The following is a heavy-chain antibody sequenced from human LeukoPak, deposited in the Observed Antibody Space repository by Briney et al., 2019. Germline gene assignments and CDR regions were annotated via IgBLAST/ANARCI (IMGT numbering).Heavy chain of an antibody. CDR3: ARRHSSGWYQHY. V-gene: IGHV4-59*08. D-gene: IGHD6-19*01. CDR1: GGSISSYY. Sequence: SETLSLTCTVSGGSISSYYWSWIRQPPGKGLEWIGYIYYSGSTNYNPSLKSRVTISVDTSKNQFSLKLSSVTAADTAVYYCARRHSSGWYQHYWGQGTLVTVSS. CDR2: IYYSGST. J-gene: IGHJ4*02.